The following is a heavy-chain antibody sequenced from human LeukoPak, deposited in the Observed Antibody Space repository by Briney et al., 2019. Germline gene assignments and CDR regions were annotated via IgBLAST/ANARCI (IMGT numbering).Heavy chain of an antibody. CDR3: AKADSLWFGELKGWFDP. CDR2: ISYDGSNK. J-gene: IGHJ5*02. D-gene: IGHD3-10*01. Sequence: GGSLRLSCAASGFTFSSYAMHWVRQAPGKGLEWVAVISYDGSNKYYADSVKGRFTISRDNSKNTLYLQMNSLRAEDTAVYYCAKADSLWFGELKGWFDPWGQGTLVTVSS. V-gene: IGHV3-30*04. CDR1: GFTFSSYA.